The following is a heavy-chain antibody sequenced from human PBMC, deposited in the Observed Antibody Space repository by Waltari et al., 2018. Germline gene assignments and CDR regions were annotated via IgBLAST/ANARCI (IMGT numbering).Heavy chain of an antibody. J-gene: IGHJ6*02. CDR3: ARDRGSVVPAAMRVDYYYGMDV. D-gene: IGHD2-2*01. V-gene: IGHV3-21*01. CDR2: ISSSSYI. CDR1: GFTFSSYS. Sequence: EVQLVESGGGLVKPGGSLRLSCAASGFTFSSYSMNWARQAPGQGLEWVSSISSSSYIYYADSVKGRFTISRDNAKNALYLQMNSLRAEDTAVYYCARDRGSVVPAAMRVDYYYGMDVWGQGTTVTVSS.